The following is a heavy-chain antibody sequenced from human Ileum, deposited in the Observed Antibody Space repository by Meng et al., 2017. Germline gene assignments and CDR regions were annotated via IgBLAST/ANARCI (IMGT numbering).Heavy chain of an antibody. J-gene: IGHJ4*02. CDR1: GDSVSSNSAA. V-gene: IGHV6-1*01. CDR3: ARFVGAIKIFDY. CDR2: TYYRSKWST. Sequence: SETLSLTWAISGDSVSSNSAAWNGIMQSPSRGLEWLGRTYYRSKWSTDYALSVRSRITINPDTSKNQFSLQLNSVTPEDTAVYYCARFVGAIKIFDYWGQGTLVTVSS. D-gene: IGHD1-26*01.